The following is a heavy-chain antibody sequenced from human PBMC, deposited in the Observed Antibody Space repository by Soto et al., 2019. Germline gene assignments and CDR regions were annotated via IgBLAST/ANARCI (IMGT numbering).Heavy chain of an antibody. V-gene: IGHV1-2*02. Sequence: XFVKVSHPPFGYPFPGYCRHWVRRAPGHGLEWVGYINPNSGATKYAPIFPGRVTMTSDTSIRTAYMDLRNLRSDDTPVYDCARDGCTIRPPLPWGPGTLVTVSS. J-gene: IGHJ4*02. CDR2: INPNSGAT. CDR3: ARDGCTIRPPLP. D-gene: IGHD3-3*01. CDR1: GYPFPGYC.